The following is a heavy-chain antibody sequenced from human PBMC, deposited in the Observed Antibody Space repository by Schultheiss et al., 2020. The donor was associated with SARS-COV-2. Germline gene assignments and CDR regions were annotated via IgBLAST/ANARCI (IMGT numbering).Heavy chain of an antibody. J-gene: IGHJ4*02. CDR3: ARGGSSRYYDSSGYYYIDY. CDR1: GGSISSYY. Sequence: SQTLSLTCTVSGGSISSYYWSWIRQPPGKGLEWIGYIYYSGSTNYNPSLKSRVTISVDTSKNQFSLKLSSVTAADTAVYYCARGGSSRYYDSSGYYYIDYWGQGTLVTVSS. D-gene: IGHD3-22*01. V-gene: IGHV4-59*01. CDR2: IYYSGST.